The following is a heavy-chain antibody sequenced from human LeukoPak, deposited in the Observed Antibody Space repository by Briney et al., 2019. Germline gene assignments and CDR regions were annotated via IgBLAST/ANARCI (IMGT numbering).Heavy chain of an antibody. V-gene: IGHV1-69*05. Sequence: SVKVSCKASGGTFSSSAISWVRQAPGQGLESMGGIIPIFGTANYAQKFQGRVTITTDESTSTAYMELSSLRSEDTAVYYCARVAYYDFWMTGTWFDPWGQGTLVTVSS. CDR2: IIPIFGTA. CDR1: GGTFSSSA. J-gene: IGHJ5*02. CDR3: ARVAYYDFWMTGTWFDP. D-gene: IGHD3-3*01.